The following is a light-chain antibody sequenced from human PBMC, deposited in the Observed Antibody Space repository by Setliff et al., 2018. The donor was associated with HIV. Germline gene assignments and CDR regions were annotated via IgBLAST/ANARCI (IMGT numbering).Light chain of an antibody. CDR2: DVS. CDR3: CSHTSSITWL. J-gene: IGLJ3*02. V-gene: IGLV2-14*03. Sequence: QSALTQPASVSGSPGQSITISCTGTSSDVGGYNYVSWYQQHPGKAPKLMIYDVSKRPSGVSNRFSGSKSGNTASLTISGLQAEDEADYYCCSHTSSITWLFGGGTKVTVL. CDR1: SSDVGGYNY.